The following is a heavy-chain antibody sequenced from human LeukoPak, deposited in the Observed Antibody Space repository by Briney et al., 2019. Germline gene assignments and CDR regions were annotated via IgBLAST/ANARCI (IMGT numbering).Heavy chain of an antibody. J-gene: IGHJ3*02. CDR1: GFTVSKYD. D-gene: IGHD4-17*01. CDR2: IGIVGDT. CDR3: ARGGYGDYMDAFDI. Sequence: GGSLRLSCAASGFTVSKYDMHWVRQATGKGLEWVSAIGIVGDTYYRGSVKGRFTMSRENGNNNVYLQMNSLRDGDTAVYYCARGGYGDYMDAFDIWGQGTMVTVSS. V-gene: IGHV3-13*01.